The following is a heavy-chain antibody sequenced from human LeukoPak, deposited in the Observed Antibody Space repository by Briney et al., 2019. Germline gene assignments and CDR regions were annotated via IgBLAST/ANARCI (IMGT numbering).Heavy chain of an antibody. CDR3: ASLVPDCGGDCYDYYYYYYMDV. D-gene: IGHD2-21*01. J-gene: IGHJ6*03. Sequence: PSETLSLTCAVYGGSFSGYYWSWIRQPPGKGLEWIGEINHSGSTNYNPSLKSRVTISVDTSKNQFSLKLSSVTAADTAMYYCASLVPDCGGDCYDYYYYYYMDVWGKGTTVTVSS. CDR2: INHSGST. CDR1: GGSFSGYY. V-gene: IGHV4-34*01.